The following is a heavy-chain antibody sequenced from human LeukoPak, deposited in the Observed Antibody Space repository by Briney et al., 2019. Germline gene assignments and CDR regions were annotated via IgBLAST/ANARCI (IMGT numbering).Heavy chain of an antibody. V-gene: IGHV6-1*01. Sequence: SQTLSLTCAISGDSVSSNSAAWNWIRQSPSRDLEWLGRTYYRSKWYNDYAVSVKSRITINPDTSKNQFSLQLNSVTPEDTAVYYCAREVRGVIIRIYYYGMDVWGQGTTVTVSS. D-gene: IGHD3-10*01. CDR2: TYYRSKWYN. J-gene: IGHJ6*02. CDR1: GDSVSSNSAA. CDR3: AREVRGVIIRIYYYGMDV.